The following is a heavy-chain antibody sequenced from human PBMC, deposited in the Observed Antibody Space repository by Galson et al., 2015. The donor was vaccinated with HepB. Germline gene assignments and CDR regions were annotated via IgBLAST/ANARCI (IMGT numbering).Heavy chain of an antibody. D-gene: IGHD2-15*01. CDR1: GFTFSSYG. Sequence: SLRLSCAASGFTFSSYGMHWVRQAPGKGLEWVAVISYGGSNKYYADSVKGRFTISRDNSKNTLYLQMNSLRAEDTAVYYCAKGSSDIPVDYWGQGTLVTVSS. V-gene: IGHV3-30*18. CDR3: AKGSSDIPVDY. CDR2: ISYGGSNK. J-gene: IGHJ4*02.